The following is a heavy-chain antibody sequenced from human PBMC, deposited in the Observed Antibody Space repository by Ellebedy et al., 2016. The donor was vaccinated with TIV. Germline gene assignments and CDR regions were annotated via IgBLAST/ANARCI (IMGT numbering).Heavy chain of an antibody. J-gene: IGHJ5*01. CDR2: IYQDGGVK. CDR3: TRRGSYGDYAVQVNSWFDS. D-gene: IGHD4-17*01. CDR1: GFSFRSYW. V-gene: IGHV3-7*01. Sequence: PGGSLRFSCAASGFSFRSYWMSWVRQAPGKGLEWVANIYQDGGVKYYVDSVKGRFTISRDNDDNSLFLQMNSLRAEDTAVYYCTRRGSYGDYAVQVNSWFDSWGRGTLVTVSS.